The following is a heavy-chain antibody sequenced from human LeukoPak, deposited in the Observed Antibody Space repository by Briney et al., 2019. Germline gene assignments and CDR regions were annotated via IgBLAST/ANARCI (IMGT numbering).Heavy chain of an antibody. Sequence: GGSLRLSCAASGFTFSSYSMNWVRQAPGKGLEWVSSISSSSSYIYYADSVKGRFTISRDNAENSLYLQMNSLRAEDTAVYYCARWDSRDYYYYMDVWGKGTTVTVSS. D-gene: IGHD6-13*01. J-gene: IGHJ6*03. CDR1: GFTFSSYS. V-gene: IGHV3-21*01. CDR2: ISSSSSYI. CDR3: ARWDSRDYYYYMDV.